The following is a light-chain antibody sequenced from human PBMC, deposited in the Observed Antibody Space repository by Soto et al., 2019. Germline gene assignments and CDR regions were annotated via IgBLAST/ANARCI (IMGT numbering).Light chain of an antibody. CDR3: CSDTSSSTRCV. V-gene: IGLV2-14*03. CDR2: NVS. Sequence: QSVLTQPASVSGSPGQSITISCTGTSSDVGGYNYVSWYQQHPGKAPKLMIYNVSDRPSGVFNRFSASRYGNTASLTISGSQAEDEADYYSCSDTSSSTRCVFRTGTNVPVL. CDR1: SSDVGGYNY. J-gene: IGLJ1*01.